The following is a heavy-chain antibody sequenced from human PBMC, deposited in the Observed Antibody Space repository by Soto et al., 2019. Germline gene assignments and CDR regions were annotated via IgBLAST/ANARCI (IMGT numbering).Heavy chain of an antibody. J-gene: IGHJ4*02. V-gene: IGHV4-34*01. CDR1: GGSFSGSY. Sequence: SETLSLTCAVYGGSFSGSYCSWLRQPPGKGLEWIGEINHSGSTNYNPSLKSRVTISVDTSKNQFSLKLSSVTAAHTAVYYCGRVMTTVTATSVDYWGQGTLVTVS. CDR2: INHSGST. D-gene: IGHD4-4*01. CDR3: GRVMTTVTATSVDY.